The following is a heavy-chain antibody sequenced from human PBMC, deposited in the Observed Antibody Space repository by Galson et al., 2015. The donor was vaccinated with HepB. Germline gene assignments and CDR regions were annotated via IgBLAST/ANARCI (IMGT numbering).Heavy chain of an antibody. J-gene: IGHJ6*02. Sequence: SVKVSCKVSGYTLTELSMHWVRQAPGKGLEWMGGFDPEDGETIYAQKFQGRVTMTEDTSTDTAYMELSSLRSEDTAVYYCATQGGYCSSTSCYHSYYYGMDVWGQGTTVTVSS. CDR3: ATQGGYCSSTSCYHSYYYGMDV. V-gene: IGHV1-24*01. CDR1: GYTLTELS. CDR2: FDPEDGET. D-gene: IGHD2-2*01.